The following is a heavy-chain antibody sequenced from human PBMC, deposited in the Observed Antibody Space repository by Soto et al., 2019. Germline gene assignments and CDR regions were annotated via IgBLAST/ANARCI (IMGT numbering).Heavy chain of an antibody. Sequence: SVKVSCKASGGTFSSYAISWVRQAPGQGLEWMGGIIPIFGTANYAQKFQGRVTITADESTSTAYMELSSLRSEDTAVYYCARDENNEGGRGTIFGVVTGATGGMDVWGQGTTVTVS. V-gene: IGHV1-69*13. J-gene: IGHJ6*02. CDR2: IIPIFGTA. CDR3: ARDENNEGGRGTIFGVVTGATGGMDV. CDR1: GGTFSSYA. D-gene: IGHD3-3*01.